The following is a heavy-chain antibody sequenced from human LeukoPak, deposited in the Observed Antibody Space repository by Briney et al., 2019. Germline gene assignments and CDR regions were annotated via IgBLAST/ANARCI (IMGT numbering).Heavy chain of an antibody. CDR3: AKDSDPPFTLSSSWPID. J-gene: IGHJ4*02. D-gene: IGHD6-13*01. CDR2: ISSSSSYI. V-gene: IGHV3-21*01. Sequence: PGGPLRLSCAASGFTFSSYSMTWVRQAPGKGLEWVSSISSSSSYIYYADSVKGRFTISRDNAKNSLYLQMNSLRAEDTAVYYCAKDSDPPFTLSSSWPIDWGQGTLVTVSS. CDR1: GFTFSSYS.